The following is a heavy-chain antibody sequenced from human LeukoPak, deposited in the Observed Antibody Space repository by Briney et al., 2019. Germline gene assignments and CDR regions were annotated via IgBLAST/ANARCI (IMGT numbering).Heavy chain of an antibody. V-gene: IGHV4-59*01. CDR2: IYYSGST. CDR1: GGSISSYY. Sequence: PSETLSLTCTVSGGSISSYYWSWIRQPPGKGLEWIGYIYYSGSTNYNPSLKSRVTISVHTSKNQFSLKLSSVTAAGTAVYYCARERRGGALDYWGQGTLVTVSS. CDR3: ARERRGGALDY. D-gene: IGHD3-16*01. J-gene: IGHJ4*02.